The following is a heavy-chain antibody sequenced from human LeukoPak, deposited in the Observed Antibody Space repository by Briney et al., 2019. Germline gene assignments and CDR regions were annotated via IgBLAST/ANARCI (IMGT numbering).Heavy chain of an antibody. Sequence: ASVKVSCKASGYTFTGYYMHWVRQAPGQGLECMGWINPNSGGTNYAQKFQGRVTMTRDTSISTAYMELSRLRSDDTAVYYCATESGYYYGSGSYYFNWGQGTLVTVSS. CDR2: INPNSGGT. CDR1: GYTFTGYY. V-gene: IGHV1-2*02. CDR3: ATESGYYYGSGSYYFN. J-gene: IGHJ4*02. D-gene: IGHD3-10*01.